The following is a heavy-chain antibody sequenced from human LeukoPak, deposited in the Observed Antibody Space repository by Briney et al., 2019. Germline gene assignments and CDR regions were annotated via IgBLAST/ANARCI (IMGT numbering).Heavy chain of an antibody. CDR2: ISGSGVTT. D-gene: IGHD3-10*01. Sequence: GGSLRLSCAASGFPFTSYAMTWVRQAPGKGLEWVSAISGSGVTTYYADSVKGRFTISRDNSKNTLYLQMNSLRAEDTAVYYCASSPMAHYYYYYMDVWGKGTTVTVSS. J-gene: IGHJ6*03. CDR1: GFPFTSYA. V-gene: IGHV3-23*01. CDR3: ASSPMAHYYYYYMDV.